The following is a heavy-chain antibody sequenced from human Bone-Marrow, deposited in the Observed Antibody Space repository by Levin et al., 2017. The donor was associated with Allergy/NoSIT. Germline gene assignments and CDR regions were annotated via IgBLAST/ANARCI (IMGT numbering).Heavy chain of an antibody. CDR2: IYSGGST. Sequence: LSLTCAASGFTVSSNYMSWVRQAPGKGLEWVSVIYSGGSTYYADSVKGRFTISRDNSKNTLYLQMNSLRAEDTAVYYCARYCSSTSCYGGYYFDYWGQGTLVTVSS. V-gene: IGHV3-53*01. J-gene: IGHJ4*02. D-gene: IGHD2-2*01. CDR1: GFTVSSNY. CDR3: ARYCSSTSCYGGYYFDY.